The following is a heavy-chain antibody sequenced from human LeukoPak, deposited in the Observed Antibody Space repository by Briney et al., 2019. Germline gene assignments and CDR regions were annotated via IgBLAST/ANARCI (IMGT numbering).Heavy chain of an antibody. CDR2: AGWAGGTT. D-gene: IGHD3-10*02. CDR1: GFNFDRYT. V-gene: IGHV3-43*01. J-gene: IGHJ4*02. Sequence: GGSLRLSCATSGFNFDRYTIHWVRQAPGKGLEWVSLAGWAGGTTFYSDSVRGRFTISRDSGRKSVYLQMNSLTTDDTAFYFCAKELETMFFDYWGQGALVTVSS. CDR3: AKELETMFFDY.